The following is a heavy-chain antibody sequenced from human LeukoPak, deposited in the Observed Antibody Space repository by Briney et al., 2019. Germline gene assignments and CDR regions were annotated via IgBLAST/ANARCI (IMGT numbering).Heavy chain of an antibody. J-gene: IGHJ1*01. CDR2: FDPEDGET. CDR1: GYTLTELS. Sequence: ASVKVSCKVSGYTLTELSMHWVRQAPGKGLEWMGGFDPEDGETIYAQKFQGRVTMTEDTSTDTAYMELSSLRSEDTAVYYCATHQIAPYDSSGYWKYLQHWGQGTLVTVSS. V-gene: IGHV1-24*01. D-gene: IGHD3-22*01. CDR3: ATHQIAPYDSSGYWKYLQH.